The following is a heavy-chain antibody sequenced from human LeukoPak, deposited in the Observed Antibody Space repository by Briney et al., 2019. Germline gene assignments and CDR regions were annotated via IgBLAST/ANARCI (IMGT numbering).Heavy chain of an antibody. Sequence: ASVKVSCKASGYTLTSYDINWVRQAPGQGLEWMGWISVNNGNTHYAQSFQDRLTMTTDTSTSTAYLEVRSLRYDDTAIYYCQRITVFGVIIDFDYWGQGTLVTVSS. D-gene: IGHD3-3*01. CDR3: QRITVFGVIIDFDY. J-gene: IGHJ4*02. CDR2: ISVNNGNT. V-gene: IGHV1-18*01. CDR1: GYTLTSYD.